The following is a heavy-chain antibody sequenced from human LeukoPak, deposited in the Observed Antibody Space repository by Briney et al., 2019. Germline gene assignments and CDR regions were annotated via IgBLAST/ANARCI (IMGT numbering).Heavy chain of an antibody. D-gene: IGHD6-19*01. V-gene: IGHV1-2*02. Sequence: ASVKVSCKASGYTFTGYYMEWVRQAPGQGLEWMGWINPNSGGTKYEQKFQGRVTMTTDTSTSTAYMELRSLRSDDTAVYYCARDLKMSYSSGRYSWGTGSSNDYWGQGTLVTVSS. J-gene: IGHJ4*02. CDR1: GYTFTGYY. CDR3: ARDLKMSYSSGRYSWGTGSSNDY. CDR2: INPNSGGT.